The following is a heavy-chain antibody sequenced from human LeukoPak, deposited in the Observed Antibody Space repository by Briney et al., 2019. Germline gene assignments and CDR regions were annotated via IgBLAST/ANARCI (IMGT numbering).Heavy chain of an antibody. CDR3: AGGSLTYWYYYYCYMDV. CDR1: GGSISSYY. Sequence: PSETLSLTCTVSGGSISSYYWSWIRQPAGKGLEWIGRIYTSGSTNYNPSLKSRVTISVDTSKNQFSLKLSSVTAADTAVYYCAGGSLTYWYYYYCYMDVWGKGTTVTVSS. V-gene: IGHV4-4*07. CDR2: IYTSGST. D-gene: IGHD1-26*01. J-gene: IGHJ6*03.